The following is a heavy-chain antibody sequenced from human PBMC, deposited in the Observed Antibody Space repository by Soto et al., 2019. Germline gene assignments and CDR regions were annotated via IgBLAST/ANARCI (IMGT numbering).Heavy chain of an antibody. CDR2: IIPIFGTA. J-gene: IGHJ6*02. Sequence: QVQLVQSGAEVKKPGSSVKVSCKASGGTFSSYAISWVRQAPGQGLEWMGGIIPIFGTANYAQKFQGRVTITADESTSTAYMELSSLRSEDMAVYYCARTPRPIWSGYYSNYYYGMDVWGQGTTVTVSS. V-gene: IGHV1-69*01. CDR1: GGTFSSYA. D-gene: IGHD3-3*01. CDR3: ARTPRPIWSGYYSNYYYGMDV.